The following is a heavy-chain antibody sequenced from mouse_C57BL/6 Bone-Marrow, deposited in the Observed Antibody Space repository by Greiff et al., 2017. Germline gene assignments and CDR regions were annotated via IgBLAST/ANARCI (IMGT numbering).Heavy chain of an antibody. CDR3: ARDYDGRGGY. CDR2: ISSGGSYT. V-gene: IGHV5-6*01. D-gene: IGHD2-3*01. Sequence: EVKLVESGGDLVKPGGSLKLSCAASGFTFSSYGMSWVRQTPDKRLEWVATISSGGSYTYYPDSVKGRFTISRDNAKNTLYLQMSSLKSEDTAMYYCARDYDGRGGYWGQGTTLTVSS. J-gene: IGHJ2*01. CDR1: GFTFSSYG.